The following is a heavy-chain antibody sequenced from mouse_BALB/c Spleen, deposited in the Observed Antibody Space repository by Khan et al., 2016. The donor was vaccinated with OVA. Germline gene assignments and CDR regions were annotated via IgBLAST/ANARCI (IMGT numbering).Heavy chain of an antibody. V-gene: IGHV1S81*02. D-gene: IGHD1-1*01. Sequence: QVQLQQSGAELVKAGASVKMSCKATGYTFTSYWMHWVKQRLGQGLEWFAETNPTNGRTYYNETFKSKATLTVDKSSSTAYMLLSGPTFEDSAVYYSARIKKIVATYFDYWGQGTTLTVSS. CDR3: ARIKKIVATYFDY. CDR2: TNPTNGRT. J-gene: IGHJ2*01. CDR1: GYTFTSYW.